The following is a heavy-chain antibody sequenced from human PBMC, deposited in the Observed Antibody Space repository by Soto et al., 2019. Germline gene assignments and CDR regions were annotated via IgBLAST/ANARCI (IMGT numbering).Heavy chain of an antibody. CDR1: GFTFSTYW. CDR3: ARVKSLAGHY. D-gene: IGHD2-15*01. Sequence: ESGGGLVQPGGSLRLSCAASGFTFSTYWMSWVRQAPGKGLEWVANIKQDGSDKYYVDSVKGRFTISRDNAKNSLYLQMNGLRAEDTAVYYYARVKSLAGHYWGQGTLVTVSS. J-gene: IGHJ4*02. CDR2: IKQDGSDK. V-gene: IGHV3-7*05.